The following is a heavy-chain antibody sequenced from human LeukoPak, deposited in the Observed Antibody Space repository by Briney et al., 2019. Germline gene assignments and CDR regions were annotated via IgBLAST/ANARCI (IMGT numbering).Heavy chain of an antibody. CDR3: ARVRGYSYGFDY. D-gene: IGHD5-18*01. V-gene: IGHV4-34*01. CDR1: GGSFSGYY. Sequence: SETLSLTCAVYGGSFSGYYWSWIRQPPGKGLGWIGEINHSGSTNYNPSLKSRVTISVDTSKNQFSLKLSSVTAADTAVYYCARVRGYSYGFDYWGQGTLVTVSS. J-gene: IGHJ4*02. CDR2: INHSGST.